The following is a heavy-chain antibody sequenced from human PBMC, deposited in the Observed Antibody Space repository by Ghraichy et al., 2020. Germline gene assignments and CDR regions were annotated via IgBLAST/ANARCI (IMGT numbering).Heavy chain of an antibody. CDR1: GGSISSGGYY. Sequence: SETLSLTCTVSGGSISSGGYYWSWIRQHPGKGLEWIGYIYYSGSTYYNPSLKSRVTISVDTSKNQFSLKLSSVTAADTAVYYCARGRADSSGYYPARFDPWGQGTLVTVSS. CDR3: ARGRADSSGYYPARFDP. J-gene: IGHJ5*02. D-gene: IGHD3-22*01. CDR2: IYYSGST. V-gene: IGHV4-31*03.